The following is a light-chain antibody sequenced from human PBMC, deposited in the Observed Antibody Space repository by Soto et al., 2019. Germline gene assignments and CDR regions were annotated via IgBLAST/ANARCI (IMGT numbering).Light chain of an antibody. J-gene: IGKJ4*01. CDR3: QQRSNWLT. V-gene: IGKV3-11*01. CDR2: DTS. CDR1: QSVDSY. Sequence: EIVLTQSPATLSLSPGERATLSCRASQSVDSYLAWYQQKAGQAPRLLIYDTSSRATGIPARFSGSGSGTDFTLTISSLEPEDFAVYYCQQRSNWLTFGGGTKV.